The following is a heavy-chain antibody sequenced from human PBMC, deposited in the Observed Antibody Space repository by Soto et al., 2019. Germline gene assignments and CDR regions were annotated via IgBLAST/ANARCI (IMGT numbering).Heavy chain of an antibody. CDR3: ARLYSSGWPRSYFDY. Sequence: QVQLVQSGAEVKKPGSSVRVSCEASGYTFTRFGIGWVRQAPGQGLEFMGWISAFHGSTNYAQKFQGRVTMTTDTPTSTAYMELRSLRSDDTAVYYCARLYSSGWPRSYFDYWGQGTLVTVSS. V-gene: IGHV1-18*01. CDR2: ISAFHGST. J-gene: IGHJ4*02. CDR1: GYTFTRFG. D-gene: IGHD6-19*01.